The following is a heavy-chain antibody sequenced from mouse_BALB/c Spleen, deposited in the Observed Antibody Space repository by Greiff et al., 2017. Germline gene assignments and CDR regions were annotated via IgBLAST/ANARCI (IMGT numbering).Heavy chain of an antibody. V-gene: IGHV2-5-1*01. D-gene: IGHD1-1*01. CDR2: IWRGGST. CDR3: AKNPSTVPYAMDY. Sequence: VHLVESGPSLVQPSQSLSITCTVSGFSLTSYGVHWVRQSPGKGLEWLGVIWRGGSTDYNAAFMSRLSITKDNSKSQVFFKMNSLQADDTAIYYCAKNPSTVPYAMDYWGQGTSVTVSS. J-gene: IGHJ4*01. CDR1: GFSLTSYG.